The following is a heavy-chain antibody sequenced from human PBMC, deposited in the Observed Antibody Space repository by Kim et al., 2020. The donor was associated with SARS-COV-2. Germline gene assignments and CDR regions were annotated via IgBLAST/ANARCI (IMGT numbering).Heavy chain of an antibody. D-gene: IGHD3-3*01. CDR2: NT. V-gene: IGHV1-8*01. Sequence: NTGDAQKFQGRVTMTRNTSISTAYMELSSLRSEDTAVYYCARVVFGVHDYWGQGTLVTVSS. J-gene: IGHJ4*02. CDR3: ARVVFGVHDY.